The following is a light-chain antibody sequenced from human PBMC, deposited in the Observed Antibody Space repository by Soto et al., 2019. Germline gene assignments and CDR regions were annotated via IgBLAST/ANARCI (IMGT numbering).Light chain of an antibody. J-gene: IGLJ1*01. V-gene: IGLV2-14*02. CDR3: SSSAGSSNV. CDR2: EGS. Sequence: QSALTQPASVSGSPGQSITISCTGTSSDVGSYNLVSWYQQHPGKAPKLMIYEGSKRPSGVPDRFSGSKSGNTASLTVSGLQAEDEADYYCSSSAGSSNVFGTGTKLTVL. CDR1: SSDVGSYNL.